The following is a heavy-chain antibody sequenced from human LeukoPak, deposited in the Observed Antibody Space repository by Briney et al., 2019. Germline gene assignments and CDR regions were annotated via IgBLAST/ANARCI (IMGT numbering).Heavy chain of an antibody. Sequence: GGSLRLSCAASGFTFSSYGMHGVRQAPGKGLEWVAVISYDGSNKYYADSVKGRFTISRDNSKNTLYLQMNSLRAEDTAVYYCAKDPLEDYWGQGTLVTVSS. CDR3: AKDPLEDY. D-gene: IGHD1-1*01. V-gene: IGHV3-30*18. CDR2: ISYDGSNK. CDR1: GFTFSSYG. J-gene: IGHJ4*02.